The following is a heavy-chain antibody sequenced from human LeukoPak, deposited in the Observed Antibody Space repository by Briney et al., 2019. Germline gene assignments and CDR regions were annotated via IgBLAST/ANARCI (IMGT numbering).Heavy chain of an antibody. J-gene: IGHJ4*02. Sequence: ASVKVSCKASGYTFTGYYMHWVRQAPGRGLEGMGWINPNSGGTNYAQKFQGRVTMTRDTSISTAYMELSRLRSDDTAVYYCARERTLTSCYDYWGQGTLVTVSS. CDR3: ARERTLTSCYDY. CDR2: INPNSGGT. CDR1: GYTFTGYY. V-gene: IGHV1-2*02. D-gene: IGHD2-15*01.